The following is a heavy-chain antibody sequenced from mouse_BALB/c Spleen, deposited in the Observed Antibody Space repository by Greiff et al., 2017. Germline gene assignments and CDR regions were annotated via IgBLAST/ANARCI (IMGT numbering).Heavy chain of an antibody. CDR3: ARKGERLRAWFAY. CDR1: GFSLTSYG. Sequence: QVQLKQSGPGLVQPSQSLSITCTVSGFSLTSYGVHWVRQSPGKGLEWLGVIWSGGSTDYNAAFISRLSISKDNSKRQVFFKMNSLQVNDTDIYYCARKGERLRAWFAYWGQGTLVTVSA. J-gene: IGHJ3*01. CDR2: IWSGGST. V-gene: IGHV2-2*02. D-gene: IGHD2-4*01.